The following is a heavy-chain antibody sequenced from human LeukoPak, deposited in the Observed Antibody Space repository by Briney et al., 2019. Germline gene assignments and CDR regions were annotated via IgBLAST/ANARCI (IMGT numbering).Heavy chain of an antibody. CDR3: ARYDGSGSKQGYFHY. J-gene: IGHJ4*02. D-gene: IGHD3-10*01. CDR1: GGSISSYY. V-gene: IGHV4-59*08. CDR2: IYYSGST. Sequence: SETLSLTCTVSGGSISSYYWSWIRQPPGKGLEWIGYIYYSGSTNYNPSLKSRVTISVDTSKNQFSLKLSSVTAADTAVYYCARYDGSGSKQGYFHYWGQGTLVTVSS.